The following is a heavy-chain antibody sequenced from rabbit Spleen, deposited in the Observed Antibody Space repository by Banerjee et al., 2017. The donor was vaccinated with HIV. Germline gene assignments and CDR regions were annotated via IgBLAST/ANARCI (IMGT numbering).Heavy chain of an antibody. V-gene: IGHV1S45*01. J-gene: IGHJ4*01. CDR2: IEPDSSGFT. CDR1: GFDVSTDYM. Sequence: QEQLEESGGGLVQPGGSLTLSCKASGFDVSTDYMSWVRQPPGKGLEWIACIEPDSSGFTYFATLAKGRFTISKTSSTTVTLQMTRLTAADTATYFCAREVLYAAYAGFGDVTIYYFDLWGQGSLVTVS. D-gene: IGHD4-2*01. CDR3: AREVLYAAYAGFGDVTIYYFDL.